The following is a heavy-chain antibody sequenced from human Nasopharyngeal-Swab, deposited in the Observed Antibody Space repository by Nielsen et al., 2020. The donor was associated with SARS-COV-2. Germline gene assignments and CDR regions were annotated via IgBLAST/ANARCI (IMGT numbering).Heavy chain of an antibody. V-gene: IGHV3-23*01. CDR2: ISASGGST. CDR3: AKDYDIGY. Sequence: GGSLRLSCAASGFTFSSYAMSWVRQAPGKGLEWVSAISASGGSTYSADSVKGRFTISRDNSKSTLDLQMNSLRAEDTAVYYCAKDYDIGYWGQGTLVTVSS. D-gene: IGHD3-9*01. CDR1: GFTFSSYA. J-gene: IGHJ4*02.